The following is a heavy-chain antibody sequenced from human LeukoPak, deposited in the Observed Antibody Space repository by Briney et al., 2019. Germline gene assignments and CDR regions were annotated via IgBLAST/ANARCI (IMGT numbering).Heavy chain of an antibody. V-gene: IGHV4-34*01. CDR3: VRNKAVRSNWFDP. CDR1: GGSFSGYY. D-gene: IGHD1/OR15-1a*01. CDR2: INHSGST. J-gene: IGHJ5*02. Sequence: SETLSLTCAVYGGSFSGYYWSWLRQPPGKGLEWIGEINHSGSTNYNPSLKSRVTISVDTSKNQFSLKLSSVTAADTTVYYCVRNKAVRSNWFDPWGQGTLVTVSS.